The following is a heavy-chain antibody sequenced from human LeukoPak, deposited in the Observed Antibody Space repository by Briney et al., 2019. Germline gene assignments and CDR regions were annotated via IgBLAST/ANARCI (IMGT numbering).Heavy chain of an antibody. V-gene: IGHV1-2*02. D-gene: IGHD2-2*01. CDR3: ARDLASWATHFDY. CDR2: INPNSGGT. J-gene: IGHJ4*02. CDR1: GYTFTGYY. Sequence: ASVRVSCKASGYTFTGYYMHWVRQAPGQGLEWMGWINPNSGGTNYAQKFQGRVTMTRDTSISTVNMEMSRLRSDDTAVYYCARDLASWATHFDYWGQGILVTVSS.